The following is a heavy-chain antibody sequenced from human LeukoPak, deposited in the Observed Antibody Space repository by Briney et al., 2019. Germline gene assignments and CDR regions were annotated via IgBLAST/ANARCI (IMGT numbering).Heavy chain of an antibody. J-gene: IGHJ6*02. CDR3: ARIDCSGGSCLLYYYYGMVC. CDR1: GFTFCSSG. Sequence: GGSLRLSSAAPGFTFCSSGTHSLRQAPGKGLEWVAGISYDGSNIFYADSVKGRFTISRDNFKNTLYLQMNSLRAEDTAVYYCARIDCSGGSCLLYYYYGMVCWGQGTTVTVSS. CDR2: ISYDGSNI. D-gene: IGHD2-15*01. V-gene: IGHV3-30*03.